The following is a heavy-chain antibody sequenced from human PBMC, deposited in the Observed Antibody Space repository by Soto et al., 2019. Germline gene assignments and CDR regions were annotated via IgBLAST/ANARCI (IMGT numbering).Heavy chain of an antibody. CDR1: GFIFNNAW. CDR2: IKSKSDDGTT. CDR3: TTVKYDFWSGYYDGFDN. V-gene: IGHV3-15*01. D-gene: IGHD3-3*01. Sequence: GGSLRLSCAASGFIFNNAWMTWVRQGPGKGLEWVGRIKSKSDDGTTDYAAPVKGRFSISRDDSKNTLFLQMDSLKIADTAVYYCTTVKYDFWSGYYDGFDNWGQGTMVTVSS. J-gene: IGHJ3*02.